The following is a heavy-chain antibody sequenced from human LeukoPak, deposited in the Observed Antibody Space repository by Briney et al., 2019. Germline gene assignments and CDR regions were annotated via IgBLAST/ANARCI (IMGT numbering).Heavy chain of an antibody. CDR2: IIPIFGTA. CDR1: GGTFSSYA. D-gene: IGHD2-2*01. V-gene: IGHV1-69*13. J-gene: IGHJ4*02. Sequence: SVKVSCKASGGTFSSYAISWVRQAPGQGLEWMGGIIPIFGTANYAQKFQGRVTITADESTSTAYMELSSLRSEDTAVYYCARGWGDCSSTSCPFDYWGQGTLVTVSS. CDR3: ARGWGDCSSTSCPFDY.